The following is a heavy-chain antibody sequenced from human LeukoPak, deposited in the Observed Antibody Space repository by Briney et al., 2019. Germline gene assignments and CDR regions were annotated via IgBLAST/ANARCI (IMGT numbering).Heavy chain of an antibody. CDR3: AKVWDCSSTSCSFDY. D-gene: IGHD2-2*01. CDR1: GFTFSSYA. Sequence: PGGSLRLPCAASGFTFSSYAMSWVRQAPGKGLEWVSAISGSGGSTYYADSVKGRFTISRDNSKNTLYLQMNSLRAEDTAVYYCAKVWDCSSTSCSFDYWGQGTLVTVSS. CDR2: ISGSGGST. J-gene: IGHJ4*02. V-gene: IGHV3-23*01.